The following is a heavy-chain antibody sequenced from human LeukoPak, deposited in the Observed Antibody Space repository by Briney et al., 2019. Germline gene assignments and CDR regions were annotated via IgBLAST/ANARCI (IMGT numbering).Heavy chain of an antibody. J-gene: IGHJ6*02. Sequence: GGSLRLSCAASGFTFSSYSMNWVRQAPGKGLEWVSSISSSSSYIYYADSVKGRFTISRDNAKNSLHLQMNSLRAEDTAVYYCARGGISVRYYGMDVWGQGTTVTVSS. CDR3: ARGGISVRYYGMDV. V-gene: IGHV3-21*01. CDR1: GFTFSSYS. CDR2: ISSSSSYI.